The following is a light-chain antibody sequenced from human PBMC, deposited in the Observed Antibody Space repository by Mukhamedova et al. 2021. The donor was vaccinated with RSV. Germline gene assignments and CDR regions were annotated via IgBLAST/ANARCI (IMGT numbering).Light chain of an antibody. J-gene: IGLJ2*01. Sequence: VIYRDNNRPSGIPGRFSGSHSGDTATLTISGAQAGDEADYYCQVWVSSTVVFGGGTKLTVL. CDR3: QVWVSSTVV. V-gene: IGLV3-9*02. CDR2: RDN.